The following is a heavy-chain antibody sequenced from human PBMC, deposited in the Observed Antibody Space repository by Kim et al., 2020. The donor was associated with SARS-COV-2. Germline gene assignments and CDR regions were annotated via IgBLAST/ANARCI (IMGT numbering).Heavy chain of an antibody. V-gene: IGHV3-21*06. J-gene: IGHJ4*02. CDR1: GFDFSTFS. Sequence: GGSLRLSCAASGFDFSTFSLNWVRQTPGKGLEWVSTITSRSNFIYYSESVKGRFTISRDNARNTGFLEMSSLRTEDMAVYYCTRDARYSGYDIWGPGTLVPISP. CDR3: TRDARYSGYDI. CDR2: ITSRSNFI. D-gene: IGHD5-12*01.